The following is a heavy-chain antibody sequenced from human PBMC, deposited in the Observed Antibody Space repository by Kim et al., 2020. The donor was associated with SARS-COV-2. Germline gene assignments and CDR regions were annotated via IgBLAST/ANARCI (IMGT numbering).Heavy chain of an antibody. Sequence: SCTNNDDSVKGRFTISRDNAKNSLYLQMNSLRAEGTAVYYCAREPAAGSNWGQGTLVTVSS. V-gene: IGHV3-11*05. D-gene: IGHD6-13*01. J-gene: IGHJ4*02. CDR3: AREPAAGSN. CDR2: SCT.